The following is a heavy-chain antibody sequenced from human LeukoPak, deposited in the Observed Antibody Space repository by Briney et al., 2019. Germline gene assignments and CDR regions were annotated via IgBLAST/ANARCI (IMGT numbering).Heavy chain of an antibody. D-gene: IGHD3-22*01. CDR2: VYSSGIT. CDR1: GGSISTYF. Sequence: SETLSLTCSVSGGSISTYFWTWLRQPAGKGLEWIGRVYSSGITDYNPSLKGRVTMSVDTSKNQTSLKLRSVTAADTAVYFCARVRRDYDSSGYYDPWGQGTLVTVSS. CDR3: ARVRRDYDSSGYYDP. J-gene: IGHJ5*02. V-gene: IGHV4-4*07.